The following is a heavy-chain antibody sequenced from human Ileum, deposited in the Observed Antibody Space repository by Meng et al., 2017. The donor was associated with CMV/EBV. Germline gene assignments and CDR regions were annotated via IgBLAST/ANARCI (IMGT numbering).Heavy chain of an antibody. CDR2: INTDGSST. D-gene: IGHD1-1*01. Sequence: GGSLRLSCAASGFTFSSYWMHWVRQAPGKGLVWVSRINTDGSSTTYADSVKGRFTISRDNAKNMLFLQMNSLTAEDTAVYYCAGTTGSYFEDWGQGTVVTVSS. V-gene: IGHV3-74*01. CDR1: GFTFSSYW. J-gene: IGHJ4*02. CDR3: AGTTGSYFED.